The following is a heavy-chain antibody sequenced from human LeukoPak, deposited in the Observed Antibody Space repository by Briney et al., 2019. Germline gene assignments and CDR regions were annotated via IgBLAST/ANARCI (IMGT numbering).Heavy chain of an antibody. CDR2: ISSSSSTI. J-gene: IGHJ4*02. V-gene: IGHV3-48*02. CDR1: GFTFSSYS. Sequence: GGSLRLSCAASGFTFSSYSMNWVRQAPGKGLEWVSYISSSSSTIYYADSVKGRFTISRDNAKNSLYLQMNSLRDEDTAVYYCARADSSGYYYRSGVDYWGQGTLVTVSS. D-gene: IGHD3-22*01. CDR3: ARADSSGYYYRSGVDY.